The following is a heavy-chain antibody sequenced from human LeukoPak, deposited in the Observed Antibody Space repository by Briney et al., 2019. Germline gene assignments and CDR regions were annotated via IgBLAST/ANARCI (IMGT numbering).Heavy chain of an antibody. CDR3: TRGGSAFDH. CDR2: IKSRPDGGAA. CDR1: GFTFTTAW. Sequence: GGSLRLSCAASGFTFTTAWMSWVRQAPGKGLEWVARIKSRPDGGAADYAAPVKGRFAISRDDSKDTLYMQMNSLKSEDAAVYFCTRGGSAFDHWGQGTLVTVSS. D-gene: IGHD2-15*01. J-gene: IGHJ4*02. V-gene: IGHV3-15*01.